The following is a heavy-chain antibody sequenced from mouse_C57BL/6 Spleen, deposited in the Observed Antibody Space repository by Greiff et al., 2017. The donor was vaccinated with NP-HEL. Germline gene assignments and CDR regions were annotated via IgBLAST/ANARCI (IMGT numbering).Heavy chain of an antibody. CDR1: GYTFTSYW. CDR2: IHPNSGST. V-gene: IGHV1-64*01. D-gene: IGHD1-1*01. CDR3: ARGGSSYGYFDV. Sequence: VQLQQSGAELVKPGASVKLSCKASGYTFTSYWMHWVKQRPGQGLEWIGMIHPNSGSTNYNEKFKSKATLTVDKSSSTAYMQLSSLTSEDSAVYYGARGGSSYGYFDVWGTGTTVTVSS. J-gene: IGHJ1*03.